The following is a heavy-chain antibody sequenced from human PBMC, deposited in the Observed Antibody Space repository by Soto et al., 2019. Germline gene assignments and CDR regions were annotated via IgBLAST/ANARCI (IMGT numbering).Heavy chain of an antibody. J-gene: IGHJ6*02. Sequence: ASVKVSCKASGYTFTGYYMHWVRQAPGQGLEWMGWINPNSGGTNYAQKFQGWVTMTRDTSISTAYMELSRLRSDDTAVYYCARDFNIAVAGYGMDVWGQGTTVTVSS. CDR2: INPNSGGT. V-gene: IGHV1-2*04. D-gene: IGHD6-19*01. CDR3: ARDFNIAVAGYGMDV. CDR1: GYTFTGYY.